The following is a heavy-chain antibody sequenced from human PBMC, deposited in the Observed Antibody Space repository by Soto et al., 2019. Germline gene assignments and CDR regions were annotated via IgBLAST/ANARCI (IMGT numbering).Heavy chain of an antibody. CDR2: ISAYNGNT. D-gene: IGHD3-9*01. CDR3: ARAATYYDILTGGPWYFDL. CDR1: GYTFTSYG. Sequence: ASVKVSCKASGYTFTSYGISWVRQAPGQGLEWMGWISAYNGNTNYAQKLQGRVTMTTDTSTSTAYMELRSLRSDDTAVYYCARAATYYDILTGGPWYFDLWGRGTLGTVSS. V-gene: IGHV1-18*01. J-gene: IGHJ2*01.